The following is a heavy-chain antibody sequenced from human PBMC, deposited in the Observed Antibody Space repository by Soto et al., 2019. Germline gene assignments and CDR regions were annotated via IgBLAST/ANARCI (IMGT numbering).Heavy chain of an antibody. D-gene: IGHD1-26*01. CDR1: GGSISSGGYS. V-gene: IGHV4-30-2*01. J-gene: IGHJ6*02. CDR2: IYHSGST. CDR3: ARGGSYGLLGMDV. Sequence: SETLSLTCAVSGGSISSGGYSWSWIRQPPGKGLEWIGYIYHSGSTYYNPSLKSRVTISVDRSKNQFSLKLSSVTAADTAVYYCARGGSYGLLGMDVWGQGTTVTVSS.